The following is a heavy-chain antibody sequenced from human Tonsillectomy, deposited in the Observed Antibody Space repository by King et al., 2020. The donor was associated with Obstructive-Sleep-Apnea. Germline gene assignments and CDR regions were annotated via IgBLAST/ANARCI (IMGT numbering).Heavy chain of an antibody. D-gene: IGHD1-26*01. V-gene: IGHV3-30*04. Sequence: VQLVESGGGVVQPGRSLRLSCAASGFTFSTYALHWVRQAPGKGLEWVAVISSDGSHKYYADSGKVRFTISRDNSKNTLYLQMNSLRAEDTAVYFCARDLGGELGIYYFFYGMDVWGQGTTVTVSS. CDR2: ISSDGSHK. CDR1: GFTFSTYA. CDR3: ARDLGGELGIYYFFYGMDV. J-gene: IGHJ6*02.